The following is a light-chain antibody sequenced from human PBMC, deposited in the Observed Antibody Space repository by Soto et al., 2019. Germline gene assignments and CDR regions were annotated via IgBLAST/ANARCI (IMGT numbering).Light chain of an antibody. CDR1: QGISSW. CDR2: AAS. J-gene: IGKJ5*01. V-gene: IGKV1-12*01. Sequence: DIQMTQSPSSVSASVGDRVTITCRASQGISSWVAWYQQKPGKAPKLLIYAASSLQSGVPSRFSGSGSGTHFTLTISSLQPEDFATYYCQQANSFPLTVGQGTRLEIK. CDR3: QQANSFPLT.